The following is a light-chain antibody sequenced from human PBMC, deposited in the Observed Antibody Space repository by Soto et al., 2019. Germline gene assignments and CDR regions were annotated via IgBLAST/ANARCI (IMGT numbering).Light chain of an antibody. Sequence: QSVLTQPPSVSGAPGQRVTLSCTGNSSNLGAGYDVHWYQQLPGAAPKLVIFGNRNRPSGVPERFSGSKSGNTASLTVSGLQAEDEADYYCTSCTSNYDLIFGGGTKVTVL. CDR1: SSNLGAGYD. J-gene: IGLJ2*01. CDR2: GNR. CDR3: TSCTSNYDLI. V-gene: IGLV1-40*01.